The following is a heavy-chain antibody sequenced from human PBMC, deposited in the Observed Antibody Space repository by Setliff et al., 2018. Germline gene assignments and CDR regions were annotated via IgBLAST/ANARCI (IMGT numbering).Heavy chain of an antibody. Sequence: SETLSLTCTVSGGSISSSSYYWGWIRQPPGKGLEWIGSIYYSGSTYYNPSLKSRVMISVDTSKNQFSLKLTSVSAADTAVYYCARSPPYGGHRVFDLWGQGTMVTVS. D-gene: IGHD4-17*01. CDR2: IYYSGST. V-gene: IGHV4-39*07. CDR3: ARSPPYGGHRVFDL. CDR1: GGSISSSSYY. J-gene: IGHJ3*01.